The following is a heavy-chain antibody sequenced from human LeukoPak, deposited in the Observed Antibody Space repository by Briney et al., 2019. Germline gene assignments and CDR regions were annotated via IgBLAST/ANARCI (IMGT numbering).Heavy chain of an antibody. CDR2: IRSGGST. J-gene: IGHJ4*02. D-gene: IGHD1-26*01. Sequence: GGSLRLSCAASGFTVSSSYMTWVRQAPGKGLEWVSVIRSGGSTVYADSVKGRFTISRDNSKNTLYLQVNSLRAEDTAVYYCAKGGKWDVTPFDYWGQGTLVTVSS. V-gene: IGHV3-53*01. CDR3: AKGGKWDVTPFDY. CDR1: GFTVSSSY.